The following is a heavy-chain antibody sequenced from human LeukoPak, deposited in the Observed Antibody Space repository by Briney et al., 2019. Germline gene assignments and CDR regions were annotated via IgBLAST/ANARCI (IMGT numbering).Heavy chain of an antibody. CDR3: ARDHNYAFDN. D-gene: IGHD1-1*01. V-gene: IGHV3-48*01. CDR1: GFPFIEYS. J-gene: IGHJ4*02. CDR2: IGIDRGNT. Sequence: GGALRLSCTDSGFPFIEYSMNWVRQVPGKGLEWISYIGIDRGNTKYAESVRGRFTTYADKAKNSLYLQINSLRVEDTAVYYCARDHNYAFDNWGQGTLVSVAS.